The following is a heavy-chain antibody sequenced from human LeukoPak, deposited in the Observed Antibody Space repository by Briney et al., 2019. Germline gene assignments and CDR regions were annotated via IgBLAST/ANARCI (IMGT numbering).Heavy chain of an antibody. D-gene: IGHD5-12*01. CDR2: IYSGGST. CDR1: GFTVSSNY. CDR3: ARDSRPGYGGAHDI. Sequence: GGSLRLSCAASGFTVSSNYMSWVRQAPGKGLEWVSVIYSGGSTYYADSVKGRFTISRDNSKNTLYLQMNSLRAEDTAVYYCARDSRPGYGGAHDIWGPGTMVTVSS. J-gene: IGHJ3*02. V-gene: IGHV3-53*01.